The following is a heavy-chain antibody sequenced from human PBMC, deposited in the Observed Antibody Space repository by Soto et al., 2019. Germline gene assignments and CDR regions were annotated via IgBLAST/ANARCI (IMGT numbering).Heavy chain of an antibody. J-gene: IGHJ6*02. D-gene: IGHD1-26*01. Sequence: QVQLQESGPGLVKPSGTLSLTCAVSGGSISSSNWWSWVRQPPGKGLEWIGEIYHSGSTNYNPSLKSRVTXSXDXXKNQFSLKLSSVTAADTAVYYWARVSGSYYYGMDVWGQGITVTVSS. V-gene: IGHV4-4*02. CDR3: ARVSGSYYYGMDV. CDR2: IYHSGST. CDR1: GGSISSSNW.